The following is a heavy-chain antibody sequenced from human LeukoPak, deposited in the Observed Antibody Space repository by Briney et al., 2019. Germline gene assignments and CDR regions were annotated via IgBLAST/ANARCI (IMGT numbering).Heavy chain of an antibody. CDR2: INWNSGSI. CDR3: AKDMMAIVGGTTSAFDM. Sequence: GRSLRLSCAASGFTFDDYAMHWVRHAPGKGLEWVSGINWNSGSIDYAESVKGRFTISRDNAKNSLYLQMNSLRAEDTALYYCAKDMMAIVGGTTSAFDMWGQGTVVTVSS. V-gene: IGHV3-9*01. CDR1: GFTFDDYA. J-gene: IGHJ3*02. D-gene: IGHD1-26*01.